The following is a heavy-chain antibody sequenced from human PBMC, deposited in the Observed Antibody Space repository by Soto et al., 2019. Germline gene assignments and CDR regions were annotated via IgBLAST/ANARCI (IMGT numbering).Heavy chain of an antibody. CDR2: IYVTGAV. J-gene: IGHJ5*02. V-gene: IGHV4-31*03. Sequence: PSETLSLTCSVSGAALNSGNYYWSWIRHVPGNGLEWIGHIYVTGAVDYNPSLRDRITISQDTSERQFSLNLRLVTAADTAVYYCARLRIATNNYKWFDPWGQGPLMTV. CDR3: ARLRIATNNYKWFDP. CDR1: GAALNSGNYY. D-gene: IGHD2-21*01.